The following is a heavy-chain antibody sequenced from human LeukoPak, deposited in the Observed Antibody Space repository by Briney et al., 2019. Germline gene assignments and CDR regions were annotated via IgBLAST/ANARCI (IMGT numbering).Heavy chain of an antibody. V-gene: IGHV1-58*02. J-gene: IGHJ4*02. Sequence: GASVKVSCKASGFTFTTSAIQWVRQARGQRLEWIGGSVVGSGNTNYAQKVQERVTITRDMSTSTAYMELSSLTSDDSAVYYCAAGSGWYRFDYWGQGTLVTVSS. D-gene: IGHD6-13*01. CDR3: AAGSGWYRFDY. CDR1: GFTFTTSA. CDR2: SVVGSGNT.